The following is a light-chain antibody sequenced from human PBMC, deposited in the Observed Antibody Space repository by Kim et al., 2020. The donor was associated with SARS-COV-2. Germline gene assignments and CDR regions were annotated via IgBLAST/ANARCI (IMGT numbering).Light chain of an antibody. Sequence: SYELTQPPSVSVFPGQTASITCSGDKLGDKNVSWYQQRPGQSPVLVIYQDTKRPSGIPERLSGSSSGDTPTLTIAGTQDMDEGDYYCQAWDTSTDFCVFGTGTQLTVL. CDR1: KLGDKN. V-gene: IGLV3-1*01. CDR3: QAWDTSTDFCV. CDR2: QDT. J-gene: IGLJ1*01.